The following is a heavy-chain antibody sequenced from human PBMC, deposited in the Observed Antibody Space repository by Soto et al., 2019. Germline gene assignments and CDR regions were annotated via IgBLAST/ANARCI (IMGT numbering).Heavy chain of an antibody. Sequence: EVQLLVSGGGWVQPGGSLRLSCAASGFSFSNYAMSWVRQAPGTGLEWVSAIDSGGGSTYYAASVKGRFSISRDNSMNTLYLQMNSLRAEDTAIYYCTKEHSNYPDNWFDPWGQGTLVTVSS. D-gene: IGHD4-4*01. J-gene: IGHJ5*02. CDR2: IDSGGGST. V-gene: IGHV3-23*01. CDR1: GFSFSNYA. CDR3: TKEHSNYPDNWFDP.